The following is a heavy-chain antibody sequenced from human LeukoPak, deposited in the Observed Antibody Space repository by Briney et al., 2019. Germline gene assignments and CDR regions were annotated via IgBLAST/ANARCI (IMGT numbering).Heavy chain of an antibody. V-gene: IGHV3-48*01. Sequence: GGSLRLSCAASGFTFSSYSMNWVRQAPGKGLEWVSYISSSSSTIYYADSVKGRFTISRDNAKNSLYLQMNSRRAEDTAVYYCAKGVGANYYYYMDVWGKGTTVTVSS. J-gene: IGHJ6*03. CDR2: ISSSSSTI. CDR3: AKGVGANYYYYMDV. D-gene: IGHD1-26*01. CDR1: GFTFSSYS.